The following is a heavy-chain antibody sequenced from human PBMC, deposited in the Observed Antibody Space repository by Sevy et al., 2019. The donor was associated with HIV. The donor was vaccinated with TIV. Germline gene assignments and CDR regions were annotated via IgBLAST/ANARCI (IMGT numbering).Heavy chain of an antibody. Sequence: GSLRLSCVVSGFSVSSNYMSWVRQAPGKGLEWVSNIYSDGRTYYADSVRGRFTISRDTSKNTVYLEMKSLRAEDTAVYYCTREDIVLGEDDYYGMDVWGHGTTVTVSS. V-gene: IGHV3-53*01. CDR1: GFSVSSNY. CDR2: IYSDGRT. CDR3: TREDIVLGEDDYYGMDV. D-gene: IGHD2-15*01. J-gene: IGHJ6*02.